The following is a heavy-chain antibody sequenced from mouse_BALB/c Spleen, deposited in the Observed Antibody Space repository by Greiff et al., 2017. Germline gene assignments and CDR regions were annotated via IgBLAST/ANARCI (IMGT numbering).Heavy chain of an antibody. CDR1: GYTFTDYN. Sequence: EVKLVESGPELVKPGASVKIPCKASGYTFTDYNMDWVKQSHGKSLEWIGDINPNNGGTIYNQKFKGKATLTVDKSSSTAYMELRSLTSEDTAVYYCAVGEGWLLRAMDYWGQGTSVTVSS. D-gene: IGHD2-3*01. CDR2: INPNNGGT. V-gene: IGHV1-18*01. J-gene: IGHJ4*01. CDR3: AVGEGWLLRAMDY.